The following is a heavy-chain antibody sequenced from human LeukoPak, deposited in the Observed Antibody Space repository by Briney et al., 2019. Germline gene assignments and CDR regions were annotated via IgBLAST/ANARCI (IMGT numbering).Heavy chain of an antibody. CDR3: AKDLGGSYPIFDY. Sequence: GGPLRLSCAASGLTFSSYGMHWVRQAPGKGLEWVAVISYDGSNKYYADSVKGRFTISRDNSKNTLYLQMNSLRAEDTAVYYCAKDLGGSYPIFDYWGQGTLVTVSS. V-gene: IGHV3-30*18. D-gene: IGHD1-26*01. CDR2: ISYDGSNK. J-gene: IGHJ4*02. CDR1: GLTFSSYG.